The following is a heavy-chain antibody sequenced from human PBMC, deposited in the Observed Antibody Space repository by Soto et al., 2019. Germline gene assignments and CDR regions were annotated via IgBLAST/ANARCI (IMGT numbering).Heavy chain of an antibody. Sequence: GASVKVSCKASGYTFTSYYMHWVRQAPGQGLEWMGWMNPNSGNTGYAQKFQGRVTMTRNTYISTAYMELSSLRSEDTAVYYCGSGWSHGGYWGQGTLVTVSS. CDR1: GYTFTSYY. J-gene: IGHJ4*02. CDR2: MNPNSGNT. D-gene: IGHD2-15*01. CDR3: GSGWSHGGY. V-gene: IGHV1-8*02.